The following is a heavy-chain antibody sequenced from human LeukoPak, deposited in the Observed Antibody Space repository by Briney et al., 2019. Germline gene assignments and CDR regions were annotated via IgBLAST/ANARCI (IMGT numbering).Heavy chain of an antibody. CDR1: GFTFSDYW. V-gene: IGHV3-7*01. CDR2: IKQDGSEK. J-gene: IGHJ6*02. D-gene: IGHD5-18*01. Sequence: GGSLRLSCAASGFTFSDYWMSWVRQAPGKGPEWVANIKQDGSEKYYVDSVKGRFTISRDNAKNSLYLQMNSLRVEDTAVYYCARGQFAWIQGSYGMNVWGQGTTVTVSS. CDR3: ARGQFAWIQGSYGMNV.